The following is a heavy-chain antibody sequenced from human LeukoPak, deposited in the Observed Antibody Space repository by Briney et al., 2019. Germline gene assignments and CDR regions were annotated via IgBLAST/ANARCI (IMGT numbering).Heavy chain of an antibody. CDR1: GFTFGGYG. Sequence: GRSLRLSCAGSGFTFGGYGMHWFRQTPGKGLEWVAVIAYDGSRAFYADSVKGRFTISRDNSKNTMSVQMDDLRAEDTVVYYCTRYNNDHFDYWGQGTLVTVSS. V-gene: IGHV3-33*01. J-gene: IGHJ4*02. CDR3: TRYNNDHFDY. D-gene: IGHD1-14*01. CDR2: IAYDGSRA.